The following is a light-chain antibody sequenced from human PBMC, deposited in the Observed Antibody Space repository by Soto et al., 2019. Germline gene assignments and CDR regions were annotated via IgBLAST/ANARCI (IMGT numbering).Light chain of an antibody. CDR2: KDI. CDR1: ALPKQY. J-gene: IGLJ2*01. Sequence: SYELTQPPSVSVSPGQTARITCSGDALPKQYAYWYQQKPGQAPVLVIYKDIERPSGIPERFSGSSSGTTVTLTISAVQAEDEADYYCQSADSSGTYVVFGGGTKVTVL. V-gene: IGLV3-25*02. CDR3: QSADSSGTYVV.